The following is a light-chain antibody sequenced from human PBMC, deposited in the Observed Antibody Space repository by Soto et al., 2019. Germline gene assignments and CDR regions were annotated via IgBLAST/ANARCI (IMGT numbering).Light chain of an antibody. CDR3: QQYNIWPPYT. J-gene: IGKJ2*01. CDR1: QRISSN. Sequence: DIVMTQSPATLSVSPGERATLYCKASQRISSNLAWYQQKPGQPPRLLIYGASTRATGIPARFSGSGSGTEFTLTISGLQSEDFALYYCQQYNIWPPYTFGHGTKVDIK. CDR2: GAS. V-gene: IGKV3-15*01.